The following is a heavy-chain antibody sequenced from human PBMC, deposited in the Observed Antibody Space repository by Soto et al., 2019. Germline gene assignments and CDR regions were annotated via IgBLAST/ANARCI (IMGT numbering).Heavy chain of an antibody. CDR1: GYTFTNYA. D-gene: IGHD2-15*01. Sequence: QVQLVQSGPEVKKPGASVKVSCQASGYTFTNYAISWVRQAPGQGLEWMGWISAHTGDTDQAQNFQGRVNMTLDPSQNTANMELRSLTSDDTAVYYCARCYCSVGSCYAWWHFDLWGRGTLVTVSS. J-gene: IGHJ2*01. CDR3: ARCYCSVGSCYAWWHFDL. V-gene: IGHV1-18*01. CDR2: ISAHTGDT.